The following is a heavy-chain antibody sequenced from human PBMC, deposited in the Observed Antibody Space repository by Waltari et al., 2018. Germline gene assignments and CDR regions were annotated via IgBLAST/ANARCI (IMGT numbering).Heavy chain of an antibody. CDR1: GGSFSGYY. J-gene: IGHJ4*02. V-gene: IGHV4-34*01. CDR2: INHSGST. Sequence: QVQLQQWGAGLLKPSETLSLTCAVYGGSFSGYYWSWIRQPPGKGLEWIGEINHSGSTNYNPSLKSRVTISVDTSKNQFSLKLSSVTAADTAVYYCARGDGYSSSSWESGYWGQGTLVTVSS. CDR3: ARGDGYSSSSWESGY. D-gene: IGHD6-6*01.